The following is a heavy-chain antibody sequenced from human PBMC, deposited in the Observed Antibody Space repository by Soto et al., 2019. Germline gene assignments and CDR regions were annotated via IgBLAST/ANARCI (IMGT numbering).Heavy chain of an antibody. V-gene: IGHV3-53*01. D-gene: IGHD6-25*01. CDR1: GFTVSNNY. Sequence: EVQLVESGGGLIQPGGSLRLSCAVSGFTVSNNYMSWVRQAPGKGLEGVSVIYSGGYTAYGDSVKGRFTISRDNSKNTSFLQMNSLGAEDRAVYSGGTQRGGGGYWGQGTLVTVSS. CDR3: GTQRGGGGY. J-gene: IGHJ4*02. CDR2: IYSGGYT.